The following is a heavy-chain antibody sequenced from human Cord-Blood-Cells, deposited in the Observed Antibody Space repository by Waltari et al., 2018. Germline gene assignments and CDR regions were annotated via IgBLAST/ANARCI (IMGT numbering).Heavy chain of an antibody. D-gene: IGHD3-10*01. V-gene: IGHV4-34*01. Sequence: QVQLQQWGAGLLKPSETLSLTCAVYGGSFSGYYWSWSRQPPGKGLEWIGDIKNRGSNKYTPYLKSRVNISVDTSKNQFSLKLSSVTAADTDVYYCAREELIYGSGSFTFDYWGQGTMVTVSS. CDR2: IKNRGSN. CDR1: GGSFSGYY. J-gene: IGHJ4*02. CDR3: AREELIYGSGSFTFDY.